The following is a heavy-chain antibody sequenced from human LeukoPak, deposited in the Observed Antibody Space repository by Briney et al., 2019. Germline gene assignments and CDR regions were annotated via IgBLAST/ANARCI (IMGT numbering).Heavy chain of an antibody. D-gene: IGHD2-2*01. J-gene: IGHJ4*02. CDR3: AKDRGLVPAAMYRADY. CDR2: ISGSGGST. Sequence: SGGSLRLSCAASGFTFSSYAMSWVRQAPGKGLEWVSAISGSGGSTYYADSAKGRFTISRDNSKNTLYLQMNSLRAEDTAVYYCAKDRGLVPAAMYRADYWGQGTLVTVSS. CDR1: GFTFSSYA. V-gene: IGHV3-23*01.